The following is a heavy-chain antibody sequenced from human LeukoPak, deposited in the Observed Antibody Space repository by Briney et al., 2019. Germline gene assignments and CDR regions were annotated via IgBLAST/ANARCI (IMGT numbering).Heavy chain of an antibody. CDR3: ARGAWNNRTSYYYYYMDV. V-gene: IGHV3-48*03. CDR1: GFTFSSYE. J-gene: IGHJ6*03. Sequence: GGSLRPSWAASGFTFSSYEMNWVRQAPGKGLEWVSYISSSGSTIYYADSVKGRLTISRDNAKNSLYLQMNSLRAEDTAVYYCARGAWNNRTSYYYYYMDVWGKGTTVTVSS. CDR2: ISSSGSTI. D-gene: IGHD1/OR15-1a*01.